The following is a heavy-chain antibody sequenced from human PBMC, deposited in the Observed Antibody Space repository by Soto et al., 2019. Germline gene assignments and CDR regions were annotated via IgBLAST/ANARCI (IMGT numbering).Heavy chain of an antibody. J-gene: IGHJ3*02. CDR3: ARDFGAGSYYSDDAFDI. Sequence: GGSLRLSCAASGFTFSSYSMNWVRQAPGKGLEWVSSISSSSSYIYYADSVKGRFTISRDNAKNSLYLQMNSLRAEDTAVYYCARDFGAGSYYSDDAFDIWGQGTMVT. CDR2: ISSSSSYI. D-gene: IGHD1-26*01. V-gene: IGHV3-21*01. CDR1: GFTFSSYS.